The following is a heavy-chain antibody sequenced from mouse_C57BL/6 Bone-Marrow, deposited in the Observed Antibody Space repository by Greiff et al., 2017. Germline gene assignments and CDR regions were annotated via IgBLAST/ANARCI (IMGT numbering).Heavy chain of an antibody. V-gene: IGHV5-15*01. J-gene: IGHJ4*01. D-gene: IGHD1-1*01. CDR2: ISNFAYSI. CDR3: ARSLYYYGSSLYAMDY. Sequence: EVMLVESGGGLVQPGGSLKLSCAASGFTFSDYGMAWVRQAPRKGPEWVAFISNFAYSIYYADTVTGRFTISRENAKNTLYLEMSSLRSEDTAMYYCARSLYYYGSSLYAMDYWGQGTSVTVSS. CDR1: GFTFSDYG.